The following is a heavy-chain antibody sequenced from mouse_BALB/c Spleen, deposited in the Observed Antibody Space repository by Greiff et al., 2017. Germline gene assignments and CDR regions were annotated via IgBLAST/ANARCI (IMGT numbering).Heavy chain of an antibody. J-gene: IGHJ4*01. CDR1: GYTFTDYA. CDR3: ARRGGTGAMDY. V-gene: IGHV1S137*01. Sequence: QVHVKQSGTELVRPGVSVKISCKGSGYTFTDYAMHWVKQSHAKSLEWIVVISTYYGDASYNQKFKGKATMTVDKSSSTAYMELARLTSEDSAIYYCARRGGTGAMDYWGQGTSVTVSS. CDR2: ISTYYGDA. D-gene: IGHD4-1*01.